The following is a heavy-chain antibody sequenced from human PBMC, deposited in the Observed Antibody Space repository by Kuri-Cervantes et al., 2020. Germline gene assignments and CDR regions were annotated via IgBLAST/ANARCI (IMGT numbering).Heavy chain of an antibody. J-gene: IGHJ3*02. CDR2: MNPNSGNT. CDR3: ARVGFSLTRAFDI. V-gene: IGHV1-8*02. D-gene: IGHD3-16*02. Sequence: ASVKVSCKASGYTFTSYDINWVRQATGQGLEWMGWMNPNSGNTGYAQKFQGRVTMTRNTSISTAYMELSRLRSDDTAVYYCARVGFSLTRAFDIWGQGTMVTVSS. CDR1: GYTFTSYD.